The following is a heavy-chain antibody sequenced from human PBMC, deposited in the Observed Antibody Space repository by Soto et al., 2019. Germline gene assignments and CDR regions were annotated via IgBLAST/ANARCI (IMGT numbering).Heavy chain of an antibody. CDR2: IIPIFGTA. J-gene: IGHJ6*02. CDR3: ARGFRITMVRGVRGSYYYYGMDV. V-gene: IGHV1-69*06. Sequence: SVKVSCKASGGTFSSYAISWVRQAPGQGLEWMGGIIPIFGTANYAQRFQGRVTITADKSTSTAYMELSSLRSEDTAVYYCARGFRITMVRGVRGSYYYYGMDVWGQGTTVTVSS. D-gene: IGHD3-10*01. CDR1: GGTFSSYA.